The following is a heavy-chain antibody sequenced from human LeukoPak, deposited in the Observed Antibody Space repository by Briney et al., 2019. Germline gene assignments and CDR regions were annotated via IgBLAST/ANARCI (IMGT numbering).Heavy chain of an antibody. D-gene: IGHD2-8*01. CDR2: IWYDGSNK. CDR1: GFTFSSYG. V-gene: IGHV3-33*01. Sequence: GGSLRLSCAASGFTFSSYGMHWVRQAPGKGLEWVAVIWYDGSNKYYADSVKGRFTISRDNSKNTLYLQMNSLRAEDTAVYYCARGDCTNGVCYRYWFDPWGQGTLVTVSS. J-gene: IGHJ5*02. CDR3: ARGDCTNGVCYRYWFDP.